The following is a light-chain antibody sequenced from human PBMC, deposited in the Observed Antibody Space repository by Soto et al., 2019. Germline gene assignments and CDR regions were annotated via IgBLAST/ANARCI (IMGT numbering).Light chain of an antibody. Sequence: QSVLTQSPSASASLGASVKLTCTLSSGHSSYAIAWHQQQPEKGPRYLMTLNSDGSHSKGDGIPDRFSGSSSGAERYLTISSLQSEDEADYYCQTWGTGIEVFGTGTKLTVL. CDR1: SGHSSYA. J-gene: IGLJ1*01. V-gene: IGLV4-69*01. CDR2: LNSDGSH. CDR3: QTWGTGIEV.